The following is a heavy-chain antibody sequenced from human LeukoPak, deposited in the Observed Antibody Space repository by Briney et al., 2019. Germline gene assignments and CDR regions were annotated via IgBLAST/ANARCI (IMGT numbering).Heavy chain of an antibody. J-gene: IGHJ3*02. V-gene: IGHV3-11*04. CDR3: ASYYYDSSGYWVHAFDI. D-gene: IGHD3-22*01. CDR1: GFTVTNNY. CDR2: ISSSGRTI. Sequence: GGSLRLSCAASGFTVTNNYMNWVRQAPGKGLEWVSYISSSGRTIYNADSVKGRFTISRDNAKNSLYLQMNSLRAEDTAVYYCASYYYDSSGYWVHAFDIWGQGTMVTVSS.